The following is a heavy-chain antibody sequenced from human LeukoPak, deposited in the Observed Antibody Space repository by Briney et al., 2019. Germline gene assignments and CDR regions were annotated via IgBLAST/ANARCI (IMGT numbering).Heavy chain of an antibody. J-gene: IGHJ4*02. Sequence: GGSLRLSCAASGFTFSSYAMNWVRQAPGKGLEWVSIISGSGTNTYYADSVKGRFTISRDNSKNTLYLQMNSLRAEDTAVYYCAKSFGPVIAAAGTGADWGQGTLVTVSS. CDR1: GFTFSSYA. CDR2: ISGSGTNT. V-gene: IGHV3-23*01. CDR3: AKSFGPVIAAAGTGAD. D-gene: IGHD6-13*01.